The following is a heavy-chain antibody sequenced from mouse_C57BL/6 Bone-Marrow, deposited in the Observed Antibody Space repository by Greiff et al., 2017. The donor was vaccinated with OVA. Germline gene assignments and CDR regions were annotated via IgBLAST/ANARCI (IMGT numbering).Heavy chain of an antibody. D-gene: IGHD2-4*01. V-gene: IGHV1-53*01. CDR3: AREDYDGAGFAY. CDR1: GYTFTSYL. J-gene: IGHJ3*01. CDR2: INPSNGGT. Sequence: QVQLQQPGTELVKPGASVKLSCKASGYTFTSYLMHWVKQRPGQGLEWIGNINPSNGGTNYNEKFKSKATLTVDNSSSTAYMQLSSLTSEDSAVYYCAREDYDGAGFAYWGQGTLVTVAA.